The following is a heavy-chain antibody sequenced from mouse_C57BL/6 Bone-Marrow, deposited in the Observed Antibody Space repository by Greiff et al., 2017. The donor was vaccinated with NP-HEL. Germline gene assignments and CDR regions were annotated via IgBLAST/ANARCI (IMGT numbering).Heavy chain of an antibody. D-gene: IGHD1-1*01. V-gene: IGHV2-5*01. CDR3: AKNSAITTVVATRYFDV. CDR2: IWRGGST. J-gene: IGHJ1*03. Sequence: VKLVESGPGLVQPSQSLSITCTVSGFSLTSYGVHWVRQSPGKGLEWLGVIWRGGSTDYNAAFMSRLSITKDNSKSQVFFKMNSLQADDTAIYYCAKNSAITTVVATRYFDVWGTGTTVTVSS. CDR1: GFSLTSYG.